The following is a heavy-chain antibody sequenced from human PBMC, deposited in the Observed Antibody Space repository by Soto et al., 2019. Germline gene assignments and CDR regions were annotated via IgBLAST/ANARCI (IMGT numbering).Heavy chain of an antibody. V-gene: IGHV3-11*06. J-gene: IGHJ5*02. CDR2: ISGSSSYT. D-gene: IGHD6-19*01. CDR3: ARVSDSSGWGLDP. CDR1: GFTFSSYD. Sequence: LRLSCAASGFTFSSYDMHWVRQATGKGLEWISYISGSSSYTNFSDSVKGRFTISRDNAKNSLYLQMNSLRTEDTAVYYCARVSDSSGWGLDPWGQGTLVTVSS.